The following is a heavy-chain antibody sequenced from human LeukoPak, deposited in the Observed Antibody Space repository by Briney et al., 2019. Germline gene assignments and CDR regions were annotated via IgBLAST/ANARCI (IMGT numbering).Heavy chain of an antibody. Sequence: QTGGSLRLSCATSGFNLRNYWMHWVRQAPGKGLVWISRINIDGSSISYADSMKGRFTISRDNAKNTLYLQMNSLRAEDTAVYYCARDRYDILTGYNPLGAIDIWGQGTMVTVSS. CDR1: GFNLRNYW. D-gene: IGHD3-9*01. V-gene: IGHV3-74*01. CDR2: INIDGSSI. J-gene: IGHJ3*02. CDR3: ARDRYDILTGYNPLGAIDI.